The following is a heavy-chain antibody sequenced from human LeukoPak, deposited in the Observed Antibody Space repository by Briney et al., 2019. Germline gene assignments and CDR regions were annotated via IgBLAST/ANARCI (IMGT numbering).Heavy chain of an antibody. Sequence: GGSLRLSCAASGFSFNNYAMVWVRQTPGKGLEWVSVIGGAGGDIHYADSVKDRFSISRDNSKNTLYLQMNSLRAEDTAVYYCAKYAPPTTALTRFFDDWGQGTLVTVSS. V-gene: IGHV3-23*01. CDR1: GFSFNNYA. D-gene: IGHD4-17*01. J-gene: IGHJ4*02. CDR2: IGGAGGDI. CDR3: AKYAPPTTALTRFFDD.